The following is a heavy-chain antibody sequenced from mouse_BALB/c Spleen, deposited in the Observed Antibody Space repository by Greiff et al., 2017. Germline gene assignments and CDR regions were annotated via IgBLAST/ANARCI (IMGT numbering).Heavy chain of an antibody. CDR3: ARYGNPYAMDY. V-gene: IGHV5-9-4*01. J-gene: IGHJ4*01. D-gene: IGHD2-1*01. Sequence: DVMLVESGGGLVKPGGSLKLSCAASGFTFSSYAMSWVRQSPEKRLEWVAEISSGGSYTYYPDTVTGRFTISRDNAKNTLYLEMSSLRSEDTAMYYCARYGNPYAMDYWGQGTSVTVSS. CDR1: GFTFSSYA. CDR2: ISSGGSYT.